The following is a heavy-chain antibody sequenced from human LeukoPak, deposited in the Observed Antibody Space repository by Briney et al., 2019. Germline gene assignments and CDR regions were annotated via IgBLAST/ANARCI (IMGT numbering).Heavy chain of an antibody. V-gene: IGHV1-69*05. CDR3: ARAGGWNYVTEYYYMDV. CDR1: GGTFSSYA. CDR2: IIPIFGTA. J-gene: IGHJ6*03. D-gene: IGHD1-7*01. Sequence: SVKVSCKASGGTFSSYAISWVGQAPGQGLEWMGGIIPIFGTANYAQKFQGRVTITTDESTSTAYMELSSLRSEDTAVYYCARAGGWNYVTEYYYMDVWGKGTTVTVSS.